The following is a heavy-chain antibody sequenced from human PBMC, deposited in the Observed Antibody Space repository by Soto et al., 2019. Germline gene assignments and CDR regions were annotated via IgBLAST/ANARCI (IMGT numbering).Heavy chain of an antibody. J-gene: IGHJ4*02. CDR3: ARALSIAARPFDY. CDR2: ISYDGSNK. Sequence: PGGSLRLSCAASGFTFSSYAMHWVRQAPGKGLEWVAVISYDGSNKYYADSVKGRFTISRDNSKNTLYLQMNSLRAEDTAVYYCARALSIAARPFDYWGQGTLVTVSS. D-gene: IGHD6-6*01. CDR1: GFTFSSYA. V-gene: IGHV3-30-3*01.